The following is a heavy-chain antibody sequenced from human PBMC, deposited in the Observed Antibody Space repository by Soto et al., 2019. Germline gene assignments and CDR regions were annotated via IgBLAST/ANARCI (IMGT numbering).Heavy chain of an antibody. V-gene: IGHV3-11*01. CDR3: ARDLLGYHYGMDV. CDR1: GFSFSDYQ. D-gene: IGHD2-21*01. Sequence: GSLRLSCAASGFSFSDYQMNGVRRPPGKGLEWISYISSRGRTMYYTHSVQGRFTISRDNAKNLLYLQMNSLRDEDTAVYYCARDLLGYHYGMDVWGQGTTVTVSS. CDR2: ISSRGRTM. J-gene: IGHJ6*02.